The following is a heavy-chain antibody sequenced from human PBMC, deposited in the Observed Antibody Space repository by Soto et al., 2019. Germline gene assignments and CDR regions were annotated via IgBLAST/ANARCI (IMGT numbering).Heavy chain of an antibody. Sequence: QVQLVESGGGVVQPGRSLRLSCAASGFTFSSYGMHWVRQAPGKGLEWVAVISYDGSNKYYADSVKGRFTISRDNSKNTLYLQKNSLRAGDAVFYYCAMTTYSYFHSGRQGTLAPVSS. D-gene: IGHD4-4*01. CDR1: GFTFSSYG. CDR3: AMTTYSYFHS. V-gene: IGHV3-30*03. J-gene: IGHJ4*02. CDR2: ISYDGSNK.